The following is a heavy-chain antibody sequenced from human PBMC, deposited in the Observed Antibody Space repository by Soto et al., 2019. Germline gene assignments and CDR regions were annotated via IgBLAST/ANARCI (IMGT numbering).Heavy chain of an antibody. CDR3: AADWKINSRYSGSYGY. V-gene: IGHV1-58*01. Sequence: GASVTVSWPACGFSFTFSAGRCVRQARGQRLEWIGLIVVGSGSTNYAQKFQERVTITRDMSTSTAYMELSSLRYEDTAVYYCAADWKINSRYSGSYGYWGQGTLVTVSS. D-gene: IGHD1-26*01. CDR1: GFSFTFSA. CDR2: IVVGSGST. J-gene: IGHJ4*02.